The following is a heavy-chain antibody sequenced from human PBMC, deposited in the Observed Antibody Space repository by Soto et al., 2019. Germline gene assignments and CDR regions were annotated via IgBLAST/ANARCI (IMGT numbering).Heavy chain of an antibody. Sequence: ALVKVSCKASGYTFTSYGISWVRQAPGQGLEWMGWISAYNGNTNYAQKLQGRVTMTTDTSTSTAYMELRSLRSDDTAVYYCARSTGGGYDYIWGSYRLLDYCGQLNLVPVSS. V-gene: IGHV1-18*01. CDR2: ISAYNGNT. D-gene: IGHD3-16*02. CDR3: ARSTGGGYDYIWGSYRLLDY. J-gene: IGHJ4*02. CDR1: GYTFTSYG.